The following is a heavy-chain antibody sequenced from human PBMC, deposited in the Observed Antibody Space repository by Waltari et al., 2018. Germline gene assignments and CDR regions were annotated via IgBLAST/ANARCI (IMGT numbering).Heavy chain of an antibody. CDR1: GGSISSYY. D-gene: IGHD3-3*01. CDR2: IYYSGSR. Sequence: QVQLQESGPGLVKPSETLSLTCTVSGGSISSYYWSWIRQPPGKGLEWIGYIYYSGSRNYNPSLKSRGTISVDTSKNQFSLKLSAVTAADTAVYYCARGGGPGNYYDFWSGQPISTIEGRYYFDYWGQGTLVTVSS. J-gene: IGHJ4*02. CDR3: ARGGGPGNYYDFWSGQPISTIEGRYYFDY. V-gene: IGHV4-59*01.